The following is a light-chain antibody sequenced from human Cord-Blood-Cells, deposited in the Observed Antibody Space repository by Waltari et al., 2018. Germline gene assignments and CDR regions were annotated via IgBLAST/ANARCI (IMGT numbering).Light chain of an antibody. J-gene: IGLJ2*01. V-gene: IGLV2-8*01. Sequence: HSALTQPPSACGSPGQSLTLPCTGTSHPVGGYNYLSSYHQHPGKAPKLMIYEVSNRSSGVPDRFSCSKSGNTASLTVSGLQAEDEADYYCSSYAGSNNFDVVFGGGTKLTVL. CDR2: EVS. CDR1: SHPVGGYNY. CDR3: SSYAGSNNFDVV.